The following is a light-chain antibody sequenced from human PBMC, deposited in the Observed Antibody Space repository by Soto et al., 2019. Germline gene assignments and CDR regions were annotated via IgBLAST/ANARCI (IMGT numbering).Light chain of an antibody. J-gene: IGKJ4*01. V-gene: IGKV3-15*01. Sequence: EIVLTQSPAALSVSPGERVTLSCRASQGIGSTLAWYQQKPGQTPRLLIYDSSTRAIGIPARFSGSRSGTEFTLTINGLQSEEFAVYYCQRYNNWPLTFGGGTKVEIK. CDR3: QRYNNWPLT. CDR2: DSS. CDR1: QGIGST.